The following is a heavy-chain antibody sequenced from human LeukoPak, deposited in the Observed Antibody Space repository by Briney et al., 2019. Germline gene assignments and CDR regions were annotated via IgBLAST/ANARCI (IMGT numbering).Heavy chain of an antibody. V-gene: IGHV4-4*07. Sequence: SETLSLTCTVSGGSISSYYWSWIRQPAEKGLEWIGRIYSSGSTNYNPSFQSRVTMPLDTSKSQFSLKLSSVTAADTAVYYCARVAVTGYNWFDPWGQGTLVTVSS. CDR2: IYSSGST. D-gene: IGHD2-21*02. CDR1: GGSISSYY. J-gene: IGHJ5*02. CDR3: ARVAVTGYNWFDP.